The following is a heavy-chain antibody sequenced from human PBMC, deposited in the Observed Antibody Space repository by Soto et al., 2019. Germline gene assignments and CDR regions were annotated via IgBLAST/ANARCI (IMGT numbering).Heavy chain of an antibody. V-gene: IGHV3-74*01. CDR3: ARGSNHFDY. Sequence: CTVAGCTFSDFWRHCFRQVPGKGPVWVSRINSDGNSTSYADSVKGRFTISRDNAKNTLYLQMNSLRAEDTAVYYCARGSNHFDYWGQGTLVTVSS. D-gene: IGHD4-4*01. CDR2: INSDGNST. J-gene: IGHJ4*02. CDR1: GCTFSDFW.